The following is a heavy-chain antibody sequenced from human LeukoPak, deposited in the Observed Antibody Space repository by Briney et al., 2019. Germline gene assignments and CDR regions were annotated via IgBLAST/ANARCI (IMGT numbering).Heavy chain of an antibody. V-gene: IGHV4-59*08. D-gene: IGHD3-10*01. CDR2: IYYSGST. J-gene: IGHJ2*01. CDR3: ARRAGDRRQDWYFDL. CDR1: GGSISSYY. Sequence: PSETLSLTCTVSGGSISSYYWSWIRQPPGKGLEWIGYIYYSGSTNYNPSLKSRVTISVDTSKNQFSLKLSSVTAADTAVYYCARRAGDRRQDWYFDLWGRGTLVTVSS.